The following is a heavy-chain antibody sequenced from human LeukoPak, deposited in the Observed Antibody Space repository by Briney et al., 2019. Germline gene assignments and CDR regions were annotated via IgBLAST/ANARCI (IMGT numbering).Heavy chain of an antibody. CDR1: GYIFTSYW. V-gene: IGHV5-51*01. J-gene: IGHJ3*02. CDR3: ASRSTLIAAAAPDAFDI. Sequence: GESLNISCQGSGYIFTSYWIGWVRQLPGKGREWMRIIYPGDSDTRYSPSFQGQVTISADKSISTAYLQWSSLKASETAMYYRASRSTLIAAAAPDAFDIWGERTIVTVSS. CDR2: IYPGDSDT. D-gene: IGHD6-13*01.